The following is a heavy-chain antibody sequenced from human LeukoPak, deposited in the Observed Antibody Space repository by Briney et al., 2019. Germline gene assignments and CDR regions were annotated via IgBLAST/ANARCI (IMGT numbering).Heavy chain of an antibody. J-gene: IGHJ3*02. V-gene: IGHV4-38-2*02. Sequence: PSETLSLTCTVSGYSISSGYYWGWIRQPPGKGLEWIGSIYHSGSTYYNLSLKSRVTISVDTSKNQFSLKLSSVTAADTAVYYCARGPPDCSSTSCYAFDAFDIWGQGTMVTVSS. D-gene: IGHD2-2*01. CDR1: GYSISSGYY. CDR3: ARGPPDCSSTSCYAFDAFDI. CDR2: IYHSGST.